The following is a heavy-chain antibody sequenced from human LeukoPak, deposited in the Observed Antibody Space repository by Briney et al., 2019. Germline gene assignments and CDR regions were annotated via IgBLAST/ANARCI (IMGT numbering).Heavy chain of an antibody. CDR1: GFTFSSYG. D-gene: IGHD5-18*01. V-gene: IGHV3-30*02. CDR3: AKDIEYGYGPHYFDN. Sequence: GGSLRLSCAASGFTFSSYGMHWVRQAPGKGLEWVAFIRYDGSNKYYADSVKGRFTISRDNSKNTLYLQMNSLRAEDTAVYYCAKDIEYGYGPHYFDNWGQGTLVTVSS. CDR2: IRYDGSNK. J-gene: IGHJ4*02.